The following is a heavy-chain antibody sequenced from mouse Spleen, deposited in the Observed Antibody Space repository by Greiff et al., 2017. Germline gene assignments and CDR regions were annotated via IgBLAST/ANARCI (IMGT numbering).Heavy chain of an antibody. CDR2: IRNKANNHAT. CDR3: TRDYSKGWYFDV. J-gene: IGHJ1*01. D-gene: IGHD2-5*01. CDR1: GFTFSDAW. V-gene: IGHV6-6*01. Sequence: EVQGVESGGGLVQPGGSMKLSCAASGFTFSDAWMDWVRQSPEKGLEWVAEIRNKANNHATYYAESVKGRFTISRDDSKSSVYLQMNSLRAEDTGIYYCTRDYSKGWYFDVWGAGTTVTVSS.